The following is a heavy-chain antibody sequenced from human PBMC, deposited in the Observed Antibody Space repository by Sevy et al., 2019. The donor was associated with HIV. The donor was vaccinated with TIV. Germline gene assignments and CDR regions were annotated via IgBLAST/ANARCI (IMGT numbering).Heavy chain of an antibody. V-gene: IGHV1-18*01. CDR3: AREEVVPSYYYGMDV. D-gene: IGHD2-2*01. J-gene: IGHJ6*02. CDR2: ISAYNGNT. CDR1: GYTFTSYG. Sequence: ASVKVYCKASGYTFTSYGISWVRQAPGQGLEWMGWISAYNGNTNYAQKLQGRVTMTTDTSTSTAYMELRSLRSDDTAVYYCAREEVVPSYYYGMDVRGQGTTVTVSS.